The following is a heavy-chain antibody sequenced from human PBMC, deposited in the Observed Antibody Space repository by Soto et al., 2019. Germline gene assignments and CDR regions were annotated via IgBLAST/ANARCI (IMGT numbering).Heavy chain of an antibody. CDR3: ARMWDLNGPHDY. CDR1: GGTFGTYA. J-gene: IGHJ4*02. CDR2: ILPIFGTV. D-gene: IGHD1-26*01. Sequence: SVKVSCKASGGTFGTYAISWVRQAPGQGLERMGAILPIFGTVHYAQNFQGRVTITADESTITVYMELSSLRSEDSAVYFCARMWDLNGPHDYWGQGTLVTFSS. V-gene: IGHV1-69*13.